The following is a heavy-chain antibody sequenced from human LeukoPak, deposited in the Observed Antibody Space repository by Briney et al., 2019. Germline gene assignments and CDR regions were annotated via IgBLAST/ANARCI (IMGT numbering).Heavy chain of an antibody. CDR2: IYDSGST. CDR1: GGSIRSSYYY. D-gene: IGHD5-18*01. J-gene: IGHJ4*02. Sequence: PSETLSLTCTVSGGSIRSSYYYWGWIRQPPGKGLEWIGSIYDSGSTNYNPSLKSRVTISVDTSKNQFSLKLSSVTAADTAVYYCARGVAGQHTAMVTHDYWGQGTLVTVSS. CDR3: ARGVAGQHTAMVTHDY. V-gene: IGHV4-39*07.